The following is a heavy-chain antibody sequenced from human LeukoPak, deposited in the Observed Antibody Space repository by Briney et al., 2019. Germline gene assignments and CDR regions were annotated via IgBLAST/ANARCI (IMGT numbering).Heavy chain of an antibody. J-gene: IGHJ6*02. CDR1: GFTFSSSA. V-gene: IGHV3-23*01. D-gene: IGHD3-10*01. Sequence: PGGSLTLSCPASGFTFSSSAMSCVRQPPGRGREWVASIRNNGGYTNYADSGQGRFTISRDNSKSTLCLQMDSLRAEDTAVYYCAKGLLWFGELLYYYYGMDVWGQGTTVTVSS. CDR2: IRNNGGYT. CDR3: AKGLLWFGELLYYYYGMDV.